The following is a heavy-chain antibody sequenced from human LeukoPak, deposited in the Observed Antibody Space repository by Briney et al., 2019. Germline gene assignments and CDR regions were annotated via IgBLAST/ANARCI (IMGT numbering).Heavy chain of an antibody. CDR3: ARHSSGWLSYYYYGMDV. D-gene: IGHD6-19*01. Sequence: SETLSLTCTVSGGSISSYYWSWIRQPPGKGLEWIGHIYYSGSTNYNPSLKSRVTISVDTSKNQFSLKLSSVTAADTAVYYCARHSSGWLSYYYYGMDVWGQGTTVTVSS. V-gene: IGHV4-59*08. CDR2: IYYSGST. CDR1: GGSISSYY. J-gene: IGHJ6*02.